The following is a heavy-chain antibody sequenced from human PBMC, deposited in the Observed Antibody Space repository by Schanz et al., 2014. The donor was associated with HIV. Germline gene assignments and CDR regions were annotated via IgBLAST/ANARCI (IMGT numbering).Heavy chain of an antibody. CDR1: GFSVSVNY. J-gene: IGHJ4*02. CDR2: IYSGGNT. D-gene: IGHD2-2*01. CDR3: AKSTWVDN. V-gene: IGHV3-53*02. Sequence: EVQLVETGGGLLQPGGSLRLSCAASGFSVSVNYMTWVRQAPGKGLEWVSVIYSGGNTYYADSVKGRFTISRDNSKNMLYLQMNSLRAEDTALYFCAKSTWVDNCGQGTLVTVSS.